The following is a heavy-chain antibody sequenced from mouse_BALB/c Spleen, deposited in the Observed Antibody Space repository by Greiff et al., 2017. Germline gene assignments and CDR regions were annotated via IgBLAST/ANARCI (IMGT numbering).Heavy chain of an antibody. J-gene: IGHJ3*01. D-gene: IGHD2-2*01. CDR1: GYAFTNYL. Sequence: VQLQQSGAELVRPGTSVKVSCKASGYAFTNYLIEWVKQRPGQGLEWIGVINPGSGGTNYNEKFKGKATLTADKSSSTAYMQLSSLTSDDSAVYFCARFGYDRSQFADWGQGTLVTVSA. CDR3: ARFGYDRSQFAD. CDR2: INPGSGGT. V-gene: IGHV1-54*01.